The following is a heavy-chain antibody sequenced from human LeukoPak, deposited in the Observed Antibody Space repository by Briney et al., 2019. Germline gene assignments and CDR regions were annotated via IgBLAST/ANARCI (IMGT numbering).Heavy chain of an antibody. CDR1: GGTFSSYA. Sequence: SVKVSCKASGGTFSSYAISWVRQAPGQGLEWMGRIIPILGIANYAQKFQGRVTITADKSTRTAYMELSSLRSEDTAVYYCARIQGGYSYGLSPPNFDYWGQGTLVTVSS. J-gene: IGHJ4*02. V-gene: IGHV1-69*04. D-gene: IGHD5-18*01. CDR2: IIPILGIA. CDR3: ARIQGGYSYGLSPPNFDY.